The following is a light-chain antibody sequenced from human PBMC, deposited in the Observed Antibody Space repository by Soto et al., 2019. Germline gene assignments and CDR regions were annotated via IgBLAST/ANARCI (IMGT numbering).Light chain of an antibody. CDR1: SRDVGGYNY. V-gene: IGLV2-14*01. CDR3: SSYTSSSALHV. Sequence: QSALTQPASVSGSLGQAITISCSGTSRDVGGYNYVSWYQQHPGKAPKLMIYGVSNRPSEVSNRFSGSKSGDTASLTISGLQAEDEADYYCSSYTSSSALHVFGTGTKLTVL. CDR2: GVS. J-gene: IGLJ1*01.